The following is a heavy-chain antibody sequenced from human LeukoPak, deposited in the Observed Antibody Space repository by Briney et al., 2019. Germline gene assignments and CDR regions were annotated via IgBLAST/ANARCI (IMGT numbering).Heavy chain of an antibody. D-gene: IGHD4-17*01. Sequence: SETLSLTCTVSGGSISSYYWSWIRQPPGKGLGWIGYIYYSGSTNYNPSLKSRVTISVDTSKNQFSLNLSSVTAADTAVYYCARVSIFYGDYYFDYWGQGTLVTVSS. CDR1: GGSISSYY. CDR2: IYYSGST. J-gene: IGHJ4*02. CDR3: ARVSIFYGDYYFDY. V-gene: IGHV4-59*01.